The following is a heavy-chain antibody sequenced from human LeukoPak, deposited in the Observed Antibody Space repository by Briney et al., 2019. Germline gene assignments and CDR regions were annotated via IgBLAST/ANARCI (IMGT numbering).Heavy chain of an antibody. J-gene: IGHJ4*02. V-gene: IGHV1-18*01. CDR2: ISAYNGKT. D-gene: IGHD2-2*02. Sequence: DSVKVSCKGSGYTFTSYGISGVRQAPGQGIEWMGWISAYNGKTNYAQKFQGRVTITRDTSASTAYMELSSLRSEDTAVYYCARAGYCSSTSCSTSYFDYWGQGTLVTVSS. CDR3: ARAGYCSSTSCSTSYFDY. CDR1: GYTFTSYG.